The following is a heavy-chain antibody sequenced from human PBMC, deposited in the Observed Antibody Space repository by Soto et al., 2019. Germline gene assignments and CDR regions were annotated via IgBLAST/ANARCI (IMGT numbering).Heavy chain of an antibody. Sequence: SGPTLVNPTQTLTLTCTFSGFSLSTSGVGVGWIRQPPGKALEWLALIYWDDDKRYSPSLKSRLTITKDTSKNQVVLTMTNMDPVDTATYYCAHSRLNCSSTSCYDSYFDYWGQGTLVTVSS. CDR1: GFSLSTSGVG. D-gene: IGHD2-2*01. V-gene: IGHV2-5*02. CDR2: IYWDDDK. J-gene: IGHJ4*02. CDR3: AHSRLNCSSTSCYDSYFDY.